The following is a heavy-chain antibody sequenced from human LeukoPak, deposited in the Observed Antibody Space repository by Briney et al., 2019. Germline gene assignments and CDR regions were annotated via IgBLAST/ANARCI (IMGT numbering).Heavy chain of an antibody. J-gene: IGHJ4*02. D-gene: IGHD3-10*01. Sequence: PGGSLRLPCAASGFTFSSYWMSWVRQAPGKGLEWVANIKQDGSEKYYVDSVKGRFTISRDNAKNSLYLQMNSLRAEDTAVYYCARDSEGYYYGSGNDYWGQGTLVTVSS. CDR3: ARDSEGYYYGSGNDY. CDR2: IKQDGSEK. V-gene: IGHV3-7*03. CDR1: GFTFSSYW.